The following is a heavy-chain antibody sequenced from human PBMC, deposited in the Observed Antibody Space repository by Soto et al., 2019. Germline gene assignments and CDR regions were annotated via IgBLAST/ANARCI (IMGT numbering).Heavy chain of an antibody. CDR2: ISAYNGNT. Sequence: QVQLVQSGAEVKKPGASVKDSCKASGYTFASYAISWMRQAPGQGLERMGWISAYNGNTNYAQKLQGRITMTTDTSTSTAYMELRSLRSDDTAVYYCVRDPPPPDYWGQGTLVTVSS. V-gene: IGHV1-18*01. CDR3: VRDPPPPDY. CDR1: GYTFASYA. J-gene: IGHJ4*02.